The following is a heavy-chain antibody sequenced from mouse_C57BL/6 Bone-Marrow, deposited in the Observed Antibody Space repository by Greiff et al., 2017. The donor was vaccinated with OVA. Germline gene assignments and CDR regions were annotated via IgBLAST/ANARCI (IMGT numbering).Heavy chain of an antibody. CDR1: GFTFSSYG. CDR2: ISSGGSYT. J-gene: IGHJ1*03. D-gene: IGHD1-1*01. V-gene: IGHV5-6*02. CDR3: ARRYYGSSYWYFDV. Sequence: EVKLVESGGDLVKPGGSLKLSCAASGFTFSSYGMSWVRQTPDKRLEWVATISSGGSYTYYPDSVKGRFTISRDNAKNTLYLQMSSLTSEDTAMYYCARRYYGSSYWYFDVWGTGTTVTVSS.